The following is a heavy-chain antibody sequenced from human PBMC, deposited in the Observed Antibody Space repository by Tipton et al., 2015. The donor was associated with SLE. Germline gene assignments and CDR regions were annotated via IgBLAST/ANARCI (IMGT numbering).Heavy chain of an antibody. J-gene: IGHJ4*02. D-gene: IGHD3-10*01. Sequence: SLRLSCAASGFTFSSYGMHWVRQAPGKGLEWVAVIWYDGSNKYYADSVKGRFTISRDNSKNTLYLQMNSLRAEDTAVYYCARDRGGSGSSEVDYFDYWGQGTLVTVSS. CDR1: GFTFSSYG. CDR2: IWYDGSNK. V-gene: IGHV3-33*01. CDR3: ARDRGGSGSSEVDYFDY.